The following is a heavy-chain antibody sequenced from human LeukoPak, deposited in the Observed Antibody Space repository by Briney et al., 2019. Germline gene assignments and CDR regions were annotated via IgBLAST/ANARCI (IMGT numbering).Heavy chain of an antibody. CDR3: PRDLFLDYSSGGGY. CDR2: ISAYNGNT. CDR1: GYTFTSYG. Sequence: ASVKVSCKASGYTFTSYGVSWVRQAPGQGLEWMGWISAYNGNTNYAQKLQGRVTMTTDTSTSTAYMELRSLRSDDTAVYYCPRDLFLDYSSGGGYWGQGTLVTVSS. D-gene: IGHD6-19*01. V-gene: IGHV1-18*01. J-gene: IGHJ4*02.